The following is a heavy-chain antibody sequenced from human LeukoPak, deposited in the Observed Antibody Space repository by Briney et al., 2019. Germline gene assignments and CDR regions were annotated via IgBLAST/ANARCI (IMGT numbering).Heavy chain of an antibody. J-gene: IGHJ4*02. CDR2: ISAYNGNT. Sequence: ASVKVSCKASGYTFTSYGISWVRQEPGRGLEWMGWISAYNGNTNYAQKLQGRVTMTTDTSTSTAYMELRSLRSDDTAVYYCARTQDYGGNSPFDYWGQGTLVTVSS. CDR1: GYTFTSYG. D-gene: IGHD4-23*01. CDR3: ARTQDYGGNSPFDY. V-gene: IGHV1-18*01.